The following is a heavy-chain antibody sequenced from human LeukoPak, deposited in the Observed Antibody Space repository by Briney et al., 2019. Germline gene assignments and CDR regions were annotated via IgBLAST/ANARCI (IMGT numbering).Heavy chain of an antibody. CDR1: GGSFSGYY. V-gene: IGHV4-34*01. J-gene: IGHJ5*02. Sequence: SETLSRSCAVYGGSFSGYYWSWIRQPPGKGLEWIGEINHSGSTNYNPSLKSRVTISVDTSKNQFSLKLSSVTAADTAVYYCARGRPVLLWFGERSNCFDPWGRGTLVTVSS. D-gene: IGHD3-10*01. CDR2: INHSGST. CDR3: ARGRPVLLWFGERSNCFDP.